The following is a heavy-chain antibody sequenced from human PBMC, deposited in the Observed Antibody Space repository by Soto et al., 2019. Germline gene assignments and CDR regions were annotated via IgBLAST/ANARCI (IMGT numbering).Heavy chain of an antibody. CDR1: GFPFSTYA. D-gene: IGHD3-3*01. CDR2: LYGNGNGI. V-gene: IGHV3-23*05. J-gene: IGHJ4*02. CDR3: ANDRQPDGFWPFDH. Sequence: EVQLVESGGGLVQPGGSLRLSCVASGFPFSTYAMSWVRQAPGKGLEWVSGLYGNGNGISYADSVKGRFTISRDNSKSKLYLEMNSLRSDDTAMYYCANDRQPDGFWPFDHWGRGGLIIVSS.